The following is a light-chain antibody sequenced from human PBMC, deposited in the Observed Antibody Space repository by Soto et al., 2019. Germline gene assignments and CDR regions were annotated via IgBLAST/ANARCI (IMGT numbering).Light chain of an antibody. CDR1: QDINNW. J-gene: IGKJ4*01. Sequence: DIQMTQSPSSVSASVGDRVTITCRASQDINNWLAWDQQKPGKAPKRLIYAASTLQSGVPSRFSGSGSGTDFTLTISSLQPEDFATYSCQQANSFQLTFGGGTRVEIK. CDR2: AAS. CDR3: QQANSFQLT. V-gene: IGKV1-12*01.